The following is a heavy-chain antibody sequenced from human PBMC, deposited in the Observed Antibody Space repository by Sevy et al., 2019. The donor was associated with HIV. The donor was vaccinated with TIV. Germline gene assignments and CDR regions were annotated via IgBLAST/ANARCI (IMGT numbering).Heavy chain of an antibody. Sequence: GGSLRLSCADSGFTFSSYTMNWVRQAPGKGLEWVSSISSTGNYIYYADSLKGRFSISRDNAKNSLYLQMNSLRAEDTAVYYCARGSHDYGDYDRDVGFDYWGQRTLVTASS. J-gene: IGHJ4*02. D-gene: IGHD4-17*01. CDR2: ISSTGNYI. V-gene: IGHV3-21*01. CDR3: ARGSHDYGDYDRDVGFDY. CDR1: GFTFSSYT.